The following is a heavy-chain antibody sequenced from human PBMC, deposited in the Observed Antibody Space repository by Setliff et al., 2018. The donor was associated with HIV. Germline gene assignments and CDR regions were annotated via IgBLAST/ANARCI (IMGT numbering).Heavy chain of an antibody. V-gene: IGHV4-39*01. CDR3: TRRDVTTGMDS. CDR2: IFYTGST. CDR1: GGSISSSSYY. J-gene: IGHJ4*02. Sequence: PSETLSLTCTVSGGSISSSSYYWDWIRQPPGKSLEWVGSIFYTGSTNYRPSHESRVIVSLDTSKNQFSLKLSSVTAADTAVYYCTRRDVTTGMDSWGPGILVTVSS. D-gene: IGHD4-17*01.